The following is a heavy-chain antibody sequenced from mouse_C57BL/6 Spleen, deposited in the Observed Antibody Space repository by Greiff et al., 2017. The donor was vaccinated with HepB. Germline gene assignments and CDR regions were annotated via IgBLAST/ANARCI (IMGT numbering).Heavy chain of an antibody. J-gene: IGHJ1*03. Sequence: EVMLVESEGGLVQPGSSMKLSCTASGFTFSDYYMAWVRQVPEKGLEWVANINYDGSSTYYLDSLKSRFIISRDNAKNILYLQMSSLKSEDTATYYCARDEVYYGSSSDWYFDVWGTGTTVTVSS. V-gene: IGHV5-16*01. CDR2: INYDGSST. D-gene: IGHD1-1*01. CDR3: ARDEVYYGSSSDWYFDV. CDR1: GFTFSDYY.